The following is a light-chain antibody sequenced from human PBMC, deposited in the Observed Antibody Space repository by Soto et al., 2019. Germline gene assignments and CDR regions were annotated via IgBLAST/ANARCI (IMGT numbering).Light chain of an antibody. CDR2: DAT. J-gene: IGKJ4*02. V-gene: IGKV1-33*01. CDR1: QYISDF. CDR3: QQYDNPALT. Sequence: DIQMTQSPSSLSASVGDRVTITCRASQYISDFLDWYQQKPGKATKLLIYDATKEGTGVPSRISGSGSGTDFTFTISSLQPEDIATYYCQQYDNPALTFGGGTKVDIK.